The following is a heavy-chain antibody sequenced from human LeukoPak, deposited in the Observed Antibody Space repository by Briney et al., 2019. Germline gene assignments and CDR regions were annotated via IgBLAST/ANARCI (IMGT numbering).Heavy chain of an antibody. V-gene: IGHV4-39*07. CDR1: GASISDRSYY. J-gene: IGHJ5*02. CDR2: IYYSGST. Sequence: PSETLSLTCTVSGASISDRSYYWAWIRQTPGKGLEWIGSIYYSGSTYYNPSLKSRVTISVDTSKNQFSLKLSFVTAADTAVYYCAKGQWLPTNWFDPWGQGTLVTVSS. D-gene: IGHD6-19*01. CDR3: AKGQWLPTNWFDP.